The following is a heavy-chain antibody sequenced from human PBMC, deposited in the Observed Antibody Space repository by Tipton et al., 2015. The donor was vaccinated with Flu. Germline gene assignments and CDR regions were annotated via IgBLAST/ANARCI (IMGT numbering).Heavy chain of an antibody. CDR3: ARELVVVATIDY. V-gene: IGHV4-31*03. D-gene: IGHD2-15*01. CDR1: GGSISSGGYY. CDR2: IDYSGST. J-gene: IGHJ4*02. Sequence: TLSLTCTVSGGSISSGGYYWSWIRQHPGKGLEWIGYIDYSGSTYYNPSLKSRVTISVDTSKNQFSLKLSSVTAADTAVYYCARELVVVATIDYWGQGTLVTVSS.